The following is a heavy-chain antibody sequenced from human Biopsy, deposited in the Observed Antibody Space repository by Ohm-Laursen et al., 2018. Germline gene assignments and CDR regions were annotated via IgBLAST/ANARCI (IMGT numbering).Heavy chain of an antibody. V-gene: IGHV1-69*06. CDR1: GGAFSNYG. D-gene: IGHD3-9*01. CDR3: ATKLTGYFHH. Sequence: SSVKVSCKVPGGAFSNYGVNWVRQAPGQGLEWLGGNIPILGTGNYAQKFQDRVTVAADTSTSTATMELRSLRSDDTAVYYCATKLTGYFHHWGQGTLVIVSS. CDR2: NIPILGTG. J-gene: IGHJ1*01.